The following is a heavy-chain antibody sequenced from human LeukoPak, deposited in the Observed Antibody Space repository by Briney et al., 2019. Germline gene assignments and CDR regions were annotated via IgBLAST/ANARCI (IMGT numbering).Heavy chain of an antibody. CDR1: GASFSGYY. D-gene: IGHD5-24*01. V-gene: IGHV4-34*01. CDR2: INHSGST. J-gene: IGHJ4*02. Sequence: SETLSLTCAVYGASFSGYYWSWIRQPPGKGLEWIGEINHSGSTNYNPSLKSRVTISVDTSKNQFSLKLSSVTAADTAVYYCARGDGGYNRPFDYWGQGTLVTVSS. CDR3: ARGDGGYNRPFDY.